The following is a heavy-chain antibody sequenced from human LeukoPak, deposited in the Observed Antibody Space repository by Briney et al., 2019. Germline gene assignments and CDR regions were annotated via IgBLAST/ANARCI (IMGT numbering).Heavy chain of an antibody. CDR3: ARDSSGYSSGWYPDY. D-gene: IGHD6-19*01. CDR1: GGTFSSYA. V-gene: IGHV1-69*13. J-gene: IGHJ4*02. CDR2: IIPIFGTA. Sequence: ASAKVSCKASGGTFSSYAISWVRQAPGQGLEWMGGIIPIFGTANYAQKFQGRVTITADESTSTAYMELSSLRSDDTAVYYCARDSSGYSSGWYPDYWGQGTLVTVSS.